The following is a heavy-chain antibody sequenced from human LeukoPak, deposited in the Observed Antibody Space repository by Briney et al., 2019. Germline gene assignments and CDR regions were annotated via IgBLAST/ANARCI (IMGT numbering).Heavy chain of an antibody. CDR2: IYHSGST. CDR3: ARDPDSSGWYLNDY. V-gene: IGHV4-4*02. J-gene: IGHJ4*02. D-gene: IGHD6-19*01. Sequence: GTLRLSCAASRFTFSSYAMNWVRQPPGKGLEWIGEIYHSGSTNYNPSLKSRVTISVDKSKNQFSLKLSSVTAADTAVYYCARDPDSSGWYLNDYWGQGTLVTVSS. CDR1: RFTFSSYAM.